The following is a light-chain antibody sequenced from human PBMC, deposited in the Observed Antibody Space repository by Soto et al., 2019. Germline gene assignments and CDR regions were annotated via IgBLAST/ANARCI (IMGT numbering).Light chain of an antibody. V-gene: IGKV3-20*01. CDR3: QQYGNSPYT. CDR1: QSVSSNL. J-gene: IGKJ2*01. Sequence: RVLTQSPGTLSLSPGERATLSCRASQSVSSNLLAWYQHKPGRAPRLLIYGASNRPAGIPDKFSGSGSGTDFTLTSSSLEPEEFAVYYCQQYGNSPYTFGQGTKLEIK. CDR2: GAS.